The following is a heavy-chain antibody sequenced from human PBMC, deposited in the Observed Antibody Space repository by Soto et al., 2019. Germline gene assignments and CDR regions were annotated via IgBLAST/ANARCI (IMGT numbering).Heavy chain of an antibody. Sequence: QVQLQESGPGLVKPSGTLSLTCAVSGGSISSSNWWSWVRQPPGKGLEWIGEIYHSGSTNYNPSLKGRVTISVDKSKNQFSLKLSSVTAADTAVYYCARVRFGEVVGLDCGMDVWGQGTTVTVSS. J-gene: IGHJ6*02. D-gene: IGHD3-10*01. CDR2: IYHSGST. V-gene: IGHV4-4*02. CDR3: ARVRFGEVVGLDCGMDV. CDR1: GGSISSSNW.